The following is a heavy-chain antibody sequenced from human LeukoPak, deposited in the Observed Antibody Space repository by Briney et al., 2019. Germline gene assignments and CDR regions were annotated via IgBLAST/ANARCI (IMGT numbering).Heavy chain of an antibody. CDR1: GFTFSDYG. CDR2: ISYGGITT. CDR3: AKEPDAYTSGWYCQD. D-gene: IGHD6-25*01. Sequence: GGSLRLSCAASGFTFSDYGMQWVRQAPGKGREWVAVISYGGITTFYADSGQGRLTLSRDTSYNTLDLQMDSLRTEDTAVYFCAKEPDAYTSGWYCQDWGQGTLVTVSS. J-gene: IGHJ1*01. V-gene: IGHV3-30*18.